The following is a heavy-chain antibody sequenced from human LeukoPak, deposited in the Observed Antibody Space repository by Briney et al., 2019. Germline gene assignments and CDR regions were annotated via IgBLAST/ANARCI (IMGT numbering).Heavy chain of an antibody. CDR2: INHSGST. V-gene: IGHV4-34*01. D-gene: IGHD6-6*01. CDR1: GGSFSGYY. J-gene: IGHJ5*02. CDR3: AREPPAARLRWFDP. Sequence: SETLSLTCAVYGGSFSGYYWSWIRQPPGKGLEWIGEINHSGSTNYNPSLKSRVTISVDTSKNQFSLKLSSMTAADTAVYYCAREPPAARLRWFDPWGQGTLVTVSS.